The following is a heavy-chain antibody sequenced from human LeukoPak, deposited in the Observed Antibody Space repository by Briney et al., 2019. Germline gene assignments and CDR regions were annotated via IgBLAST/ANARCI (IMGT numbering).Heavy chain of an antibody. CDR2: IFPGDSDT. V-gene: IGHV5-51*01. CDR3: ASEYCSGGNCYFDY. D-gene: IGHD2-15*01. CDR1: EYSFATYW. J-gene: IGHJ4*02. Sequence: GESLKISCKGSEYSFATYWIGWVRKMPGQGLEWLGIIFPGDSDTRYSPSFQGQVTISADKSISTAYLQWSSLKASDTAIYYCASEYCSGGNCYFDYWGQGTLVTVSS.